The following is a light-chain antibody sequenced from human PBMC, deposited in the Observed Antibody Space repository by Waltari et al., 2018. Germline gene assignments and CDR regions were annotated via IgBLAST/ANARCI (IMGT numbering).Light chain of an antibody. Sequence: DIVMTQSPDSLAVSLGERATINCKSSLSVLYSPNNKNYLAWYQHKPGQPPKLLLYWSSTREAGGPDRFSGSGSGTDFTLTINSLQAEDVAVYYCQQYHTTPYTFGQGTKLEIK. CDR1: LSVLYSPNNKNY. CDR2: WSS. J-gene: IGKJ2*01. V-gene: IGKV4-1*01. CDR3: QQYHTTPYT.